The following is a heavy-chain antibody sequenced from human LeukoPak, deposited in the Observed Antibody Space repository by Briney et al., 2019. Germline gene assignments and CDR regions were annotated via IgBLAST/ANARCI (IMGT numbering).Heavy chain of an antibody. CDR2: ISANNGKT. D-gene: IGHD6-13*01. CDR1: GYTFATYS. CDR3: AKVAGDRLDS. Sequence: GASVKVSCKASGYTFATYSFCWVRQAPGHGLEWMGWISANNGKTNFAQKFQGRVNMTTDTSTATAYMELTSLRPDDTAVYYCAKVAGDRLDSWGQGTLVTVSS. J-gene: IGHJ4*02. V-gene: IGHV1-18*01.